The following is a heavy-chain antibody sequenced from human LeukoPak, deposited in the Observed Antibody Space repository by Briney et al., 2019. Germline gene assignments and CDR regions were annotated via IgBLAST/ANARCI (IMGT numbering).Heavy chain of an antibody. CDR2: ISSSSSTI. D-gene: IGHD2-15*01. Sequence: GGSLRLSCVASGFTFSSYSMNWVRQAPGKGLEWVSYISSSSSTIFYADSVKGRFTISRDNAKSSLYLQVNSLSVEDTAIYYCTRGKVVVRGTLFDYWAQGTLVTVSS. CDR3: TRGKVVVRGTLFDY. J-gene: IGHJ4*02. V-gene: IGHV3-48*01. CDR1: GFTFSSYS.